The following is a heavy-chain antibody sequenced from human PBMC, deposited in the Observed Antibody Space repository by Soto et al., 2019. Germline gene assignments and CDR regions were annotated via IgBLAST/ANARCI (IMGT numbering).Heavy chain of an antibody. D-gene: IGHD3-9*01. V-gene: IGHV6-1*01. CDR3: ARDLSGYIVDWTGRRMGPPGAFDI. J-gene: IGHJ3*02. CDR2: TYYKSKWYT. Sequence: SQTLSLTCAISGDSVSSNSAAWNWIRQSPSRGLEWLGATYYKSKWYTDYAVSVKSRLTINPDTSKNQFSLQLNSVTPEDTAMYYCARDLSGYIVDWTGRRMGPPGAFDIWGQGTMVTVSS. CDR1: GDSVSSNSAA.